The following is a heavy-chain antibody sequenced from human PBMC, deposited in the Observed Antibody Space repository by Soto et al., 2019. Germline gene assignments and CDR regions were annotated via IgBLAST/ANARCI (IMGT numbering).Heavy chain of an antibody. Sequence: GASVKVSCKASGYTFTGYYMHWVRQAPGQGLEWMGWINPNSGGTNYAQKFQGGVTMTRDTSISTAYMELSRLRSDDTAVYYCARPLTARRGNWFDPWGQGTLVTVSS. CDR1: GYTFTGYY. CDR3: ARPLTARRGNWFDP. V-gene: IGHV1-2*02. J-gene: IGHJ5*02. D-gene: IGHD6-6*01. CDR2: INPNSGGT.